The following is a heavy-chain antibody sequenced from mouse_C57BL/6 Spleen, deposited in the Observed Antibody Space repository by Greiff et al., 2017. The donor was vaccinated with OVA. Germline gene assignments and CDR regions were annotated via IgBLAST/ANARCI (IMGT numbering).Heavy chain of an antibody. V-gene: IGHV1-52*01. CDR1: GYTFTSYW. CDR3: ARGRGVDD. CDR2: IDPSDSET. J-gene: IGHJ2*01. Sequence: VQLQQSGAELVRPGSSVKLSCKASGYTFTSYWMHWVKQRPIQGLEWIGNIDPSDSETHYNQKFKDKATLTVDKSSSTAYMQLSSLTSEDSAVYYCARGRGVDDWGQGTTLTVSS.